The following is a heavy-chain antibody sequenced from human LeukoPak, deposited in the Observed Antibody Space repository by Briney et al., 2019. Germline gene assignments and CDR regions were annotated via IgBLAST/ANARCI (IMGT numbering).Heavy chain of an antibody. CDR1: GHTFTSYA. D-gene: IGHD3-10*01. CDR3: ARDLHYYGSGSPKGDY. J-gene: IGHJ4*02. CDR2: INTNTGNP. Sequence: VSVKVSCKASGHTFTSYAMNWVRQAPGQGLEWMGWINTNTGNPTYAQGFTGRFVFSLDTSVSTAYLQISSLNAEDTAVYYCARDLHYYGSGSPKGDYGGQGTLVTVSS. V-gene: IGHV7-4-1*02.